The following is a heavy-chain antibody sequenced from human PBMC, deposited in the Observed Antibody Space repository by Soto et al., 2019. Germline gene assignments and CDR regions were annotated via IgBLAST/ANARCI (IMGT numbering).Heavy chain of an antibody. D-gene: IGHD3-10*01. Sequence: GGSLRLSCAASGFRIDGNGIHWVRQAPGKGLEWVSVMWFVGSKTYYGDSVRGRFTNSRDTSKNMLYLELNSLRVEDTAVYYCARDFGAVDLDAFDIWGQGTMVTVSS. CDR1: GFRIDGNG. CDR2: MWFVGSKT. J-gene: IGHJ3*02. CDR3: ARDFGAVDLDAFDI. V-gene: IGHV3-33*01.